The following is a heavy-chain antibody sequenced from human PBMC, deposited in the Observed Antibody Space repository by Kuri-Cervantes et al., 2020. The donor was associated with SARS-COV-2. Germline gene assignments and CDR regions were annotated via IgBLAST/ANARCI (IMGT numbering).Heavy chain of an antibody. D-gene: IGHD4-23*01. V-gene: IGHV3-30*03. CDR3: ARYGGNPVDY. J-gene: IGHJ4*02. CDR1: GFNFSTTD. CDR2: ISSDGKNK. Sequence: GGSLRLSCVASGFNFSTTDMHWVRQAPGKGLEWVTFISSDGKNKRCMASGKGRFTISRDNSQNTLHLQMNSLRAEDTAVYYCARYGGNPVDYWGQGTLVTVSS.